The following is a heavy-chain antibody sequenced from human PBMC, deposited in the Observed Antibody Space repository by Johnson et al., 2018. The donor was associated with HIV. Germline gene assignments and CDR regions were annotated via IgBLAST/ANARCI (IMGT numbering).Heavy chain of an antibody. CDR1: GFTFSTYA. CDR2: ISGRGDNT. V-gene: IGHV3-23*04. D-gene: IGHD1-7*01. J-gene: IGHJ3*02. Sequence: VQLVESGGGLVQPGGSLGLSCAASGFTFSTYAMTWVRQAPGKGLEWVSVISGRGDNTYYADSVKVRFTISRDNSKNTLYLQISSLRAEDTAIYYCAKDHHTVMLELLGAFDIWGQGTMVTVSS. CDR3: AKDHHTVMLELLGAFDI.